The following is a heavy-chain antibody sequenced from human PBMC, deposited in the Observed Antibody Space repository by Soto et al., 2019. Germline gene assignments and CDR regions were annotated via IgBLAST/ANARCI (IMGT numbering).Heavy chain of an antibody. J-gene: IGHJ5*02. Sequence: SETLFLTCTVSGGSVSSGSYYWSWIRQPPGKGLEWIGYIYYSGSTNYNPSLKSRVTISVDTSKNQFSLKLSSVTAADTAVYYCARAVRTYYDFWSGSDPYWFDPWGQGTLVTVSS. CDR3: ARAVRTYYDFWSGSDPYWFDP. D-gene: IGHD3-3*01. CDR2: IYYSGST. CDR1: GGSVSSGSYY. V-gene: IGHV4-61*01.